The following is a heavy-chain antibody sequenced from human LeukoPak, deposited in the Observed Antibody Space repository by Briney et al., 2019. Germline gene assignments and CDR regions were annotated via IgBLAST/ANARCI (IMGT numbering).Heavy chain of an antibody. Sequence: ASVKVSCKASGYTFTSYGIIWVRQAPGQGLEWMGWISAYNGNTNYAQKLQGRVTMTTDTSTSTAYMELRSLRSDDTAVYYCARDRGSSSSLNYYGMDVWGQGTTVTVSS. CDR1: GYTFTSYG. V-gene: IGHV1-18*01. J-gene: IGHJ6*02. CDR3: ARDRGSSSSLNYYGMDV. D-gene: IGHD6-6*01. CDR2: ISAYNGNT.